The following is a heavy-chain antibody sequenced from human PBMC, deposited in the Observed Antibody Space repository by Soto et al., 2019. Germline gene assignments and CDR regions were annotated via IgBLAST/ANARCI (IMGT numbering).Heavy chain of an antibody. Sequence: QVQLVQSGAEVKKPRASVKVSCKASGYTFTSYGISWVRQAPGQGLEWMGWISAYNGNTNYAQKLQGRVTMTTDTSTSTAYMELRSLRSDDTAVYYCASLPYDYVWGSYRDYWGQGTLVTVSS. D-gene: IGHD3-16*02. J-gene: IGHJ4*02. CDR2: ISAYNGNT. CDR3: ASLPYDYVWGSYRDY. CDR1: GYTFTSYG. V-gene: IGHV1-18*01.